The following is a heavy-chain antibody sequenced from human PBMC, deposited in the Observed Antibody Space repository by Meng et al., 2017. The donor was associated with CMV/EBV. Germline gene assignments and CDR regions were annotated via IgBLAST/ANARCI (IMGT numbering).Heavy chain of an antibody. V-gene: IGHV3-7*01. CDR3: ARDGGYCSGGSCYSDY. D-gene: IGHD2-15*01. CDR2: IKQDGSEK. J-gene: IGHJ4*02. CDR1: STFSSCW. Sequence: STFSSCWMSWDRQAQGKGMGWVANIKQDGSEKCYVDSVKGRFTISRDNDKNSLYLQMNSLRAEDTAVYYCARDGGYCSGGSCYSDYWGQGTLVTVSS.